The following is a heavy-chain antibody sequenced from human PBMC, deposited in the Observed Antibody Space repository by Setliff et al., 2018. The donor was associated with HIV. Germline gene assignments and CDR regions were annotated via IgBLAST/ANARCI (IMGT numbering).Heavy chain of an antibody. Sequence: LSLTCAVSGGSISSDNWWTWLRQPPGKGLEWIGHIYTTGSTNYNPSLKSRVTISVDTSKNQFSLKLSSVTAADTAVYYCARTEDYSFGDAPFDYWGHGTLVTVSS. J-gene: IGHJ4*01. D-gene: IGHD5-18*01. CDR2: IYTTGST. CDR3: ARTEDYSFGDAPFDY. V-gene: IGHV4-4*02. CDR1: GGSISSDNW.